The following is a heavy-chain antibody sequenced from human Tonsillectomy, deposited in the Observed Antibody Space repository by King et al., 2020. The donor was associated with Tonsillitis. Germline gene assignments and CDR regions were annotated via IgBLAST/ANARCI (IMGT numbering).Heavy chain of an antibody. D-gene: IGHD3-22*01. CDR1: GASISSGDYY. Sequence: QLQESGPGLVKSSQTLSLTCTVSGASISSGDYYWSWIRQPPGKGLEWIGYIHHSGSTYKNPSLESRVAISLDTPKNQFSLKLTSVTAADTAVYYCARAMIVDMAVAYWGQGTLVTVSS. V-gene: IGHV4-30-4*01. CDR3: ARAMIVDMAVAY. J-gene: IGHJ4*02. CDR2: IHHSGST.